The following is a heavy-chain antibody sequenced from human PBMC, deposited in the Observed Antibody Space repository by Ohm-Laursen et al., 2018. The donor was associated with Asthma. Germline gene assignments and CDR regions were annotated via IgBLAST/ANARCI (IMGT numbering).Heavy chain of an antibody. J-gene: IGHJ6*02. D-gene: IGHD3-3*01. Sequence: SLRLSCAASGFTFRSYAMHWVRQAPGKGLEWVAVGGSYYDGGLKYYADSVKGRFTISRDNSKNTLYLQMNSLRAEDTAVYYCAKDLEDSHYGMDVWGQGTTVTVSS. CDR1: GFTFRSYA. CDR2: GGSYYDGGLK. V-gene: IGHV3-30-3*01. CDR3: AKDLEDSHYGMDV.